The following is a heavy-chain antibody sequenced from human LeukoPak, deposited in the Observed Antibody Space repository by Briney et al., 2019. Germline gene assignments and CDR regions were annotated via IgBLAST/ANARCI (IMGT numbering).Heavy chain of an antibody. V-gene: IGHV1-46*01. Sequence: ASVKVSCKASGYTFTSYYMHWVRQAPGQGLEWMGIINPSGGSTSYAQKFQGRVTMTRDMSTSTVYMELSSLRSEDTAVYYCARARSESGSYDVWFDPWGQGTLVTVSS. CDR3: ARARSESGSYDVWFDP. D-gene: IGHD1-26*01. J-gene: IGHJ5*02. CDR2: INPSGGST. CDR1: GYTFTSYY.